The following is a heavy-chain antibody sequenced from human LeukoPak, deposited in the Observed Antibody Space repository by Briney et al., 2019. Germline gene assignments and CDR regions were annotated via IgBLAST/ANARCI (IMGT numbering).Heavy chain of an antibody. CDR2: INQDTSEK. CDR1: GFTFSSYW. V-gene: IGHV3-7*01. CDR3: ARPVGYTYGFFDY. Sequence: GGSLRLSCATSGFTFSSYWMSWVRQAPGKGLEWVAHINQDTSEKYYVDSVKGRFTISRDNAKNSLYLQMNSLRVEDTAVYYCARPVGYTYGFFDYWGQGTLVTVSS. D-gene: IGHD5-18*01. J-gene: IGHJ4*02.